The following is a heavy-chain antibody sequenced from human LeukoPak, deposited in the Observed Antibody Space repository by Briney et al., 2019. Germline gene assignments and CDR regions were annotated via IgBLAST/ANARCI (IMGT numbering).Heavy chain of an antibody. V-gene: IGHV3-23*01. D-gene: IGHD3-22*01. J-gene: IGHJ4*02. CDR2: ISNSGGST. Sequence: AGGSLRLSCAASGFTFSSYAMSWVRQGPGKGLEWVSAISNSGGSTYYADFVKGRFTISKDNSKNTLYLEMNSLSAEDTAVYYCAKKASSGYYYAFDYWGQGTLVTVSS. CDR3: AKKASSGYYYAFDY. CDR1: GFTFSSYA.